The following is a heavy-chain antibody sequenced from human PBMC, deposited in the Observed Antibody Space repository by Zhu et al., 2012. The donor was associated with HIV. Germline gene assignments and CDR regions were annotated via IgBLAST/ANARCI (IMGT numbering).Heavy chain of an antibody. J-gene: IGHJ4*02. CDR3: ARHRLLGPDY. CDR2: INHSGST. D-gene: IGHD7-27*01. CDR1: GGSFSGYY. V-gene: IGHV4-34*01. Sequence: QVQLQQWGAGLLKPSETLSLTCAVYGGSFSGYYWSWIRQPPGKGLEWIGEINHSGSTNYNPSLKSRVTISVDTSKNQFSLKLSSVTAADTAVYYCARHRLLGPDYWGQGTLVTVSS.